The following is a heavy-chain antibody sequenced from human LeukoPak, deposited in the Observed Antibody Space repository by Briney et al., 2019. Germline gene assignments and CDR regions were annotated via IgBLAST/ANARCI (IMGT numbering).Heavy chain of an antibody. CDR3: AAGGYQLLPT. CDR1: GYTLTELS. V-gene: IGHV1-24*01. CDR2: FDPEGGET. D-gene: IGHD2-2*01. Sequence: ASVKVSCKVSGYTLTELSMHWVRQAPGKGLEWTGGFDPEGGETIYARKFQGRVTMTEDTSTDTAYMELSSLRSEDTAVYYCAAGGYQLLPTWGQGTLVTVSS. J-gene: IGHJ4*02.